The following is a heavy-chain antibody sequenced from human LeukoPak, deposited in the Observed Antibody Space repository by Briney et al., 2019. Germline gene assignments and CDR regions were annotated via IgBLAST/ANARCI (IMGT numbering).Heavy chain of an antibody. J-gene: IGHJ4*02. CDR2: INHSGST. CDR1: GGSFSGYY. CDR3: ARGPGGFWSGYYLDY. V-gene: IGHV4-34*01. Sequence: SETLSLTCAVYGGSFSGYYWSWIRQPPGKGLEWIGEINHSGSTNYNPPLKSRVTISVDTSKNQFSLKLSSVTAADTAVYYCARGPGGFWSGYYLDYWGQGTLVTVSS. D-gene: IGHD3-3*01.